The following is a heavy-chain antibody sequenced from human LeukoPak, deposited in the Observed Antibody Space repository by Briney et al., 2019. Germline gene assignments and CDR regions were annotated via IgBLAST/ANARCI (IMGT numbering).Heavy chain of an antibody. J-gene: IGHJ3*02. D-gene: IGHD6-19*01. V-gene: IGHV1-8*02. Sequence: GASVKVSCRASGYTFTNVDINWVRQASGQGLEWMGWMNPNSGNTGYAQNFQGRVTITRDTSISTAYMELSSLTSEDTAVYYCVRDSNGQTRADDQFDIWGQGTMVTVSS. CDR1: GYTFTNVD. CDR3: VRDSNGQTRADDQFDI. CDR2: MNPNSGNT.